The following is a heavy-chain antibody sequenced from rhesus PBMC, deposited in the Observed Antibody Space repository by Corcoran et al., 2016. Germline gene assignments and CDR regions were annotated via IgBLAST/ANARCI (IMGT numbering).Heavy chain of an antibody. CDR2: ISYSRST. V-gene: IGHV4-122*02. Sequence: QVQLQESGPGLVKPSETLSLTCAVSGGSISSSYYYWSWIRQAPGKGLEWSGYISYSRSTSYNPSLNSRLNISRDTSKNHFSLILNSVTAADTAVYYCARDWSDYYVSYGLDSWGQGVVVTVSS. CDR3: ARDWSDYYVSYGLDS. J-gene: IGHJ6*01. CDR1: GGSISSSYYY. D-gene: IGHD3-22*01.